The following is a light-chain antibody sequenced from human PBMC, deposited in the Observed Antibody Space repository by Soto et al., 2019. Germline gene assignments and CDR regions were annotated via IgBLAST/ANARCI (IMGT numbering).Light chain of an antibody. CDR1: QSLLHNNGKNY. J-gene: IGKJ4*01. CDR2: LGS. V-gene: IGKV2-28*01. CDR3: MQALQTPPT. Sequence: DIVMTQSPLSLPVTPGEPASISCRSSQSLLHNNGKNYLDWYLQKPGQSPQLLIYLGSNRASGVTDRFSGSGSGTDFTLKISRVEAEDVGVYYCMQALQTPPTFGGGTKVDIK.